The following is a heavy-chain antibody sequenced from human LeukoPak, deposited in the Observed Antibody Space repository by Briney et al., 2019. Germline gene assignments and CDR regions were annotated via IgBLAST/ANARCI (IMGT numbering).Heavy chain of an antibody. V-gene: IGHV3-23*01. J-gene: IGHJ5*02. Sequence: GGSLRLSCAASKFTFSNYAMTWVRQAPGKGPEWVSSITGAGKTYYPDSVKGRFTVSRDNFQNTLYLQMNAVRAEDTAIHYCAKGKSSGSVDWFDPWGQGTLVTVSS. D-gene: IGHD3-10*01. CDR1: KFTFSNYA. CDR2: ITGAGKT. CDR3: AKGKSSGSVDWFDP.